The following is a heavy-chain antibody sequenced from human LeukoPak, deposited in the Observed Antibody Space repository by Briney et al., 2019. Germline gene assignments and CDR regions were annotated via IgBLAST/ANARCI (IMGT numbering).Heavy chain of an antibody. J-gene: IGHJ4*02. Sequence: PGGSLRLSCAASGFTFSSYAMSWVRQAPGKGLEWVSYISSSDTSIYHANSVKGRFTISRDNAKNSVYLQMNSLRVDDTAVYYCATDTAMADAFDYWGLGTLVTVSS. D-gene: IGHD5-18*01. CDR2: ISSSDTSI. CDR3: ATDTAMADAFDY. CDR1: GFTFSSYA. V-gene: IGHV3-48*04.